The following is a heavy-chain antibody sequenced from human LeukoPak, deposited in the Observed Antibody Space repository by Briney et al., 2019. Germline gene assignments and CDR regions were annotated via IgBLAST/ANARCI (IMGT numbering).Heavy chain of an antibody. V-gene: IGHV4-4*07. J-gene: IGHJ4*02. CDR2: IYSSGST. CDR1: GSSISSYY. CDR3: ARDGVYYDILTGYYPRSYYFDY. Sequence: SETLSLTCIVSGSSISSYYWSWIRQPAGKGLEWIGRIYSSGSTNYNPSLKSRVTMSVDTSKNQFSLKLSSVTAADTAVYYCARDGVYYDILTGYYPRSYYFDYWGQGTLVTVSS. D-gene: IGHD3-9*01.